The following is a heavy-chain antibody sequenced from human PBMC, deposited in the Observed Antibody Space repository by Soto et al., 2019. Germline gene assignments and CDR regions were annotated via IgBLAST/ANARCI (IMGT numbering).Heavy chain of an antibody. CDR3: ARVNYGDYALYYFDY. V-gene: IGHV4-59*01. J-gene: IGHJ4*02. D-gene: IGHD4-17*01. Sequence: QVQLEESGPGLVRPSETLSLTCTVSGGSISSYYGSWIRQPPGKGLEWIGNIYYTGSTNYNPSLKSRVTISVDTSKKQFSLKLSSVTAADTAVYYCARVNYGDYALYYFDYWGQGTLVTVSP. CDR2: IYYTGST. CDR1: GGSISSYY.